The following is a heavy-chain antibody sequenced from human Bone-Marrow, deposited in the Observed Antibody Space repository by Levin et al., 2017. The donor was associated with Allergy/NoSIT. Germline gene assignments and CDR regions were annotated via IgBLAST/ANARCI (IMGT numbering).Heavy chain of an antibody. CDR1: GGTFSSYA. CDR3: ARDSGSSSSGWGDWYFDL. J-gene: IGHJ2*01. D-gene: IGHD6-6*01. V-gene: IGHV1-69*13. Sequence: SVKVSCKASGGTFSSYAISWVRQAPGQGLEWMGGIIPIFGTANYAQKFQGRVTITADESTSTAYMELSSLRSEDTAVYYCARDSGSSSSGWGDWYFDLWGRGTLVTVSS. CDR2: IIPIFGTA.